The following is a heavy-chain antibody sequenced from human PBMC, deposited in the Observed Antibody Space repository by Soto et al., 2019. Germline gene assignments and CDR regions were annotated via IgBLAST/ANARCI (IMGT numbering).Heavy chain of an antibody. Sequence: PSQTLPLTCAISGGSVSSNSAAWNWIRQSPSRGLEWLGRTYYRSKWYNDYAVSVKSRITINPDTSKNQFSLQLNSVTPEDTAVYYCARDMASCYLCYYYYGMDVWGQGTTVTVSS. CDR3: ARDMASCYLCYYYYGMDV. J-gene: IGHJ6*02. V-gene: IGHV6-1*01. CDR2: TYYRSKWYN. CDR1: GGSVSSNSAA. D-gene: IGHD2-2*01.